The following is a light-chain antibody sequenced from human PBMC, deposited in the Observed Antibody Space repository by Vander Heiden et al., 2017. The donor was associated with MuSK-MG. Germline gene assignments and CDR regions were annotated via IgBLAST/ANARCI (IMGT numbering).Light chain of an antibody. CDR1: QSISSY. Sequence: DIQMTQSPSSLSASVGDRVTITCRASQSISSYLNWYQQKPGKAPKLLIYAASSLQSGVPSWFSGSGSGTDFTLTISSLQPEDFATYYCQQSYSTPNTFGGGTKVEIK. J-gene: IGKJ4*01. V-gene: IGKV1-39*01. CDR2: AAS. CDR3: QQSYSTPNT.